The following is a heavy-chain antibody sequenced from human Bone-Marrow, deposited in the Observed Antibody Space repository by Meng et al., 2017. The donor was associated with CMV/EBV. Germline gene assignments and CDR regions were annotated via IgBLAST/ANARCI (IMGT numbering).Heavy chain of an antibody. CDR1: GYTFTTYG. J-gene: IGHJ6*02. D-gene: IGHD6-6*01. V-gene: IGHV1-18*01. CDR2: ISAYNGNT. CDR3: ASSSSSLEYYYGMDV. Sequence: ASVKVSCKTSGYTFTTYGIDWVRQAPGQGLEWMGWISAYNGNTKYAQKLQGRVTLTTDTSTSTAYMELRSLRSDDTAVYYCASSSSSLEYYYGMDVWGQGTTVTVSS.